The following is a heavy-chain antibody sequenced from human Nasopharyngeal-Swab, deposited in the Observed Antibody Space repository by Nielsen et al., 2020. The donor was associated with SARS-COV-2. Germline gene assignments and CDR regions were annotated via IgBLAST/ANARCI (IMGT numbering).Heavy chain of an antibody. CDR1: VGRVSSYA. V-gene: IGHV3-23*01. D-gene: IGHD3-22*01. CDR2: ISGSGGST. CDR3: AKDEPYYDSSGYNYYYYYYMDV. J-gene: IGHJ6*03. Sequence: GGSLRLSCAAAVGRVSSYAMSWVRQAPGKGLEWVSAISGSGGSTYYADSVKGRFTISRDNSKNTLYLQMNSLRAEDTAVYYCAKDEPYYDSSGYNYYYYYYMDVWGKGTTGTVSS.